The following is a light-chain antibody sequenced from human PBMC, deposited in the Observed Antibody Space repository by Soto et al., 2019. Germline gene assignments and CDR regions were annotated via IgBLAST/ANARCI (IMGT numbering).Light chain of an antibody. J-gene: IGLJ2*01. CDR1: SSDLVNYNR. CDR2: EVT. V-gene: IGLV2-18*02. CDR3: SSYTSITTV. Sequence: QSVLTQPPSVSGSPGQSVTISCTAASSDLVNYNRVSWYQQPPGTAPKLIIFEVTNRPSGVPDRFSGSKSGNTASLTISGLQAEDEAYEYCSSYTSITTVFGGGTKLTVL.